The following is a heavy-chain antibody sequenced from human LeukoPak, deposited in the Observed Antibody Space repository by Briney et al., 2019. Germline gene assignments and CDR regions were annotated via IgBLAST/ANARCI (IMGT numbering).Heavy chain of an antibody. V-gene: IGHV6-1*01. J-gene: IGHJ3*01. CDR2: TYYTSQWYN. CDR1: GDSVSMNNAA. Sequence: SQTLSLTCVTSGDSVSMNNAAWNWIRQSPSRGLEWLGRTYYTSQWYNDYAVSVRSRITINPDTSKNQFSLQLNSVTPEDTAVYYCARNFYRAFDFWGQGTMVTVSS. CDR3: ARNFYRAFDF. D-gene: IGHD2/OR15-2a*01.